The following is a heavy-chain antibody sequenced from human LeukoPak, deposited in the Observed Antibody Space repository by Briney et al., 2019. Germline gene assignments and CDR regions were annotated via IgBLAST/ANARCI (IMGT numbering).Heavy chain of an antibody. J-gene: IGHJ4*02. CDR1: GFTLSSYE. CDR2: ISRTGNSI. CDR3: ARGPYSSNWYVDY. D-gene: IGHD6-13*01. V-gene: IGHV3-48*03. Sequence: GGSLRLSCAASGFTLSSYEMNWVRLAPGKGLEWSSYISRTGNSIYYADSVKGRFTISRDSAKNSLYLQMNSLRAEDTAVYYCARGPYSSNWYVDYWGQGTLVTVAS.